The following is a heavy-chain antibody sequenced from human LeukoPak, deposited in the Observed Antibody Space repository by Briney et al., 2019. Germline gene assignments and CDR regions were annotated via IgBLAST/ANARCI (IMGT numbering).Heavy chain of an antibody. J-gene: IGHJ4*02. CDR2: ISYDGSNK. V-gene: IGHV3-30*18. CDR3: AKVARLHGSTDY. Sequence: GGSLRLSCTASRFTFSNFNMHWVRQAPGKGLEWVAVISYDGSNKYYADSVKGRFTISRDNSKNTLYLQMNSLRAEDTAVYYCAKVARLHGSTDYWGQGTLVTVSS. CDR1: RFTFSNFN.